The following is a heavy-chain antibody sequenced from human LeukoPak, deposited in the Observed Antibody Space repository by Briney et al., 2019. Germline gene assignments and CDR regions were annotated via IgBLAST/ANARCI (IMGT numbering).Heavy chain of an antibody. Sequence: EASVKVSRKASGYTFTNYGINWVRQAPGQGLEWMGWISTYNGDTNYAQKLQGRVTMTTDTSTSTAYMELRSLRSDDTAVYYCARGSSYGFSMGYWGQGTLVTVSS. D-gene: IGHD5-18*01. CDR2: ISTYNGDT. J-gene: IGHJ4*02. V-gene: IGHV1-18*01. CDR3: ARGSSYGFSMGY. CDR1: GYTFTNYG.